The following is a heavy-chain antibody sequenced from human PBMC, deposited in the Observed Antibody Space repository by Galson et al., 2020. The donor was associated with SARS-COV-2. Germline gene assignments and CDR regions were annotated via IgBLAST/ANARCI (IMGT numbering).Heavy chain of an antibody. CDR3: ATKAKQWLAKFYFDS. Sequence: ETSETLSLTCAVNGGPFSGFYWSWIRQSPGKGLEWIGEVNHRGDTNYNPLLSSRVAISLDTSRSQFFLEVRSVTAADTAVYYCATKAKQWLAKFYFDSWGQGALVTVSS. D-gene: IGHD6-19*01. J-gene: IGHJ4*02. V-gene: IGHV4-34*01. CDR2: VNHRGDT. CDR1: GGPFSGFY.